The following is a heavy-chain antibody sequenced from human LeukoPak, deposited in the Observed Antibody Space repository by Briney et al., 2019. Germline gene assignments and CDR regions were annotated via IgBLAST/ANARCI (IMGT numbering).Heavy chain of an antibody. CDR3: ARDLAAAGTGTPRYYYYYGMDV. J-gene: IGHJ6*02. Sequence: ASVKVSCKTSGYTFTSYYMHWVRQAPGQGLEWMGIINPSGGSTSYAQKFQGRVTMTRDTSTSTVYMELSSLRSEDTAVYYCARDLAAAGTGTPRYYYYYGMDVWGQGTTVTVSS. CDR1: GYTFTSYY. D-gene: IGHD6-13*01. CDR2: INPSGGST. V-gene: IGHV1-46*01.